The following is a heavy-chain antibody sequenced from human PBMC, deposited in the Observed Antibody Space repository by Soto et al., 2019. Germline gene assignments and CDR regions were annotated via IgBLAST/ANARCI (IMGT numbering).Heavy chain of an antibody. Sequence: QVQLQQWGAGLLKPSETLSLTCAVYGGSFSGYYWSWIRQPPGKGLEWIGEINHSGSTNYNPSLTGRVTISVDTAQNQFSLKLSSVTAADTAVYYCARRRQWLPFDYWGQGTLVTVSS. CDR1: GGSFSGYY. CDR3: ARRRQWLPFDY. CDR2: INHSGST. D-gene: IGHD6-19*01. J-gene: IGHJ4*02. V-gene: IGHV4-34*01.